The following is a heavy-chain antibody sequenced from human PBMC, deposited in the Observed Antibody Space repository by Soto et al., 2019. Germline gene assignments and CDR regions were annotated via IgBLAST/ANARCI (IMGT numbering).Heavy chain of an antibody. CDR3: ENDLPGWLPPPTSSRY. CDR2: ISIDGSNK. CDR1: GFTFNNYG. D-gene: IGHD2-15*01. Sequence: QEQLVESGGGVVQPGRSLRLSCVTSGFTFNNYGMHWVRQAPGKGLEWVALISIDGSNKYYGDSVKGRFTISRDNSKKSLYMQMNGLSGEGKAVYYCENDLPGWLPPPTSSRYWGQGTLVTVSS. V-gene: IGHV3-30*18. J-gene: IGHJ4*02.